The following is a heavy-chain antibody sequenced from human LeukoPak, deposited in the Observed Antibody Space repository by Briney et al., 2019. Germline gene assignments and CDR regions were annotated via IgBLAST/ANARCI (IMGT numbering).Heavy chain of an antibody. V-gene: IGHV3-20*04. CDR1: GFTFDDYG. CDR2: INSNGART. Sequence: GGSLRLSCAASGFTFDDYGMSWVRQAPGKGLEWVSCINSNGARTGYADSVTGRFTISRDNRKNSLYLQMNSLRAEDTALYYCARDRGGDYLYFQQWGQGTLVTVSS. D-gene: IGHD2-21*02. CDR3: ARDRGGDYLYFQQ. J-gene: IGHJ1*01.